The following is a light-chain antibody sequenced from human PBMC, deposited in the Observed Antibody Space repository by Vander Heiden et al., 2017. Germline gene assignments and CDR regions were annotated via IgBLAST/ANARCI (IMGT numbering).Light chain of an antibody. Sequence: EIVLTQSPATLSLSPGEGATLSCRASQSVVTNLAWYQQRPGKAPRLLIYDASNRATGIPARFSGSGSGTDFTLTISSLEPEDFAVYYCQQRADGLTFGGGTKGEIK. CDR2: DAS. CDR1: QSVVTN. V-gene: IGKV3-11*01. J-gene: IGKJ4*01. CDR3: QQRADGLT.